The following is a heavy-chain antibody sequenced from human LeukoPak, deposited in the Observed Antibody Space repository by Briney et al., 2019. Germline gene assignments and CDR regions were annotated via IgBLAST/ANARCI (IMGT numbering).Heavy chain of an antibody. V-gene: IGHV1-2*02. D-gene: IGHD3-3*01. CDR3: ASYYCDFWSGYLWDAFDI. Sequence: ASVKVSCKASGYTFTGYYMHWVRQAPGQGLEWMGWINPNSGGTNYAQKFQGRVTMTRDTSISTAYMELSRLRSDDTAVYYCASYYCDFWSGYLWDAFDIWGQGTMVTVSS. CDR2: INPNSGGT. J-gene: IGHJ3*02. CDR1: GYTFTGYY.